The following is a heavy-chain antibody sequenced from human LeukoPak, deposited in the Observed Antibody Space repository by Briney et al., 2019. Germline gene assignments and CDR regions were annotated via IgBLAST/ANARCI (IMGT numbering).Heavy chain of an antibody. D-gene: IGHD2-15*01. V-gene: IGHV3-23*01. J-gene: IGHJ4*02. CDR1: GFTFSSYE. Sequence: GGSLRLSCAASGFTFSSYEMNWVRQAPGKGLEWVSAISGNGGSTYYADSVKGRFTISRDNSKNTLYLQMNSLRAEDTAVYYCAKDCGDSCYWELDYWGQGTLVTVSS. CDR3: AKDCGDSCYWELDY. CDR2: ISGNGGST.